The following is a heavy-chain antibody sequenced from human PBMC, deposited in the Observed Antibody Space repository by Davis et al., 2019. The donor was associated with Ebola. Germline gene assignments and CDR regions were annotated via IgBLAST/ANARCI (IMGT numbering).Heavy chain of an antibody. CDR2: MYYSGGT. Sequence: SETLSLTCPVSGGSISSGGYYWSWIRQTPGKGLEWIASMYYSGGTYYNPSPRSRVALSVDTSRNRFSLRLTSVTAADTAVYYCARGRVVRDIVVVPAAQPWAVFDPWGQGTLVTVSS. CDR1: GGSISSGGYY. V-gene: IGHV4-39*07. CDR3: ARGRVVRDIVVVPAAQPWAVFDP. D-gene: IGHD2-2*01. J-gene: IGHJ5*02.